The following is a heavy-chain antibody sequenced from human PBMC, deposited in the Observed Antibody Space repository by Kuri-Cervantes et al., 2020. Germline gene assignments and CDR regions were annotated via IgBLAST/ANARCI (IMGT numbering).Heavy chain of an antibody. J-gene: IGHJ6*02. V-gene: IGHV3-48*01. D-gene: IGHD3-22*01. CDR3: ARDEAPVILGMDV. Sequence: GGSLRLSCAGTGFAFGGYEMNWVRQAPGKGLEWISYINHNGVTIHYADSVRGRFTISRDNSKNTLYLQMNSLRAEDTAVYYCARDEAPVILGMDVWGQGTTVTVSS. CDR2: INHNGVTI. CDR1: GFAFGGYE.